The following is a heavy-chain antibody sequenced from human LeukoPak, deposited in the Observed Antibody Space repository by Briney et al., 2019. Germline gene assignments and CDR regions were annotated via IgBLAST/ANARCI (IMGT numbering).Heavy chain of an antibody. CDR2: ISAYNGDT. J-gene: IGHJ4*02. Sequence: ASVKVSCKASGYTFTSYGISWVRQPPGQGLEWMGWISAYNGDTNYAQKLQGRVTMTTDTSTSTAYMELRSLRSDDTAVYYCASAYYYDSSGYYTVGVYWGQGTLVTVSS. D-gene: IGHD3-22*01. CDR1: GYTFTSYG. V-gene: IGHV1-18*01. CDR3: ASAYYYDSSGYYTVGVY.